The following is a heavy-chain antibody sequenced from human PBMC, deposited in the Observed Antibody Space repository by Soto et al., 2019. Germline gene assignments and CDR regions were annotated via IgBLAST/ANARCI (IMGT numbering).Heavy chain of an antibody. J-gene: IGHJ6*01. Sequence: QVQLVESGGGVVQPGRSLRLSCAASGFTFSSYGMHWVRQAPGKGLEWVAVIWYDGSNKYYADSVKGRFTISRDNSKNTLYLQMNSLRAEDTAVYYCARDLASYYDILTGYHMYYDYYGMDVW. CDR3: ARDLASYYDILTGYHMYYDYYGMDV. D-gene: IGHD3-9*01. CDR1: GFTFSSYG. CDR2: IWYDGSNK. V-gene: IGHV3-33*01.